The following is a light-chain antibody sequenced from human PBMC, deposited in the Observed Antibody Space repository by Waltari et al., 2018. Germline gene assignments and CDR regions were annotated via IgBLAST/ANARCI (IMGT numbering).Light chain of an antibody. CDR1: SSSVGGYNY. V-gene: IGLV2-8*01. CDR3: DSYAGSNNFVV. J-gene: IGLJ3*02. Sequence: QSALTQPPSASGPPGQSVTISCTGTSSSVGGYNYVSRYQHHPGKAPKLLIYEVYKRPSGVPDRFSGSKSGNTASLTVSGLQPEDEADYYCDSYAGSNNFVVFGGGTKLTVL. CDR2: EVY.